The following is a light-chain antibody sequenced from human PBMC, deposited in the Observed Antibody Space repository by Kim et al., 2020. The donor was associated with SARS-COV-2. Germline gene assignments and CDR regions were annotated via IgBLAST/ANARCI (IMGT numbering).Light chain of an antibody. CDR3: QQYDTSPYT. Sequence: EIVLTQSPGTLSLSPGERATLSYRTSQTVISSFLGWYQQKPGQAPRLLIYGASDRATGVPDRFSGSGSGTDFTLTISRLEPEDCAVYYCQQYDTSPYTFGQGTKLEI. CDR1: QTVISSF. J-gene: IGKJ2*01. V-gene: IGKV3-20*01. CDR2: GAS.